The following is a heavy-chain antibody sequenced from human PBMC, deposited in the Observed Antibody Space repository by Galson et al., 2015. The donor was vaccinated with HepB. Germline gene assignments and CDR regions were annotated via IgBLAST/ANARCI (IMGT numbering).Heavy chain of an antibody. Sequence: QSGAEVKKPGESLRISCKGSGYNFTSYWISWVRQMPGKGLEWMGRIDPSDSYTNYSPSFQGHVTISADKSISTAYLQWSGLKASGTAMYYCARHGGYANGLDYWGQGALVTVSS. CDR3: ARHGGYANGLDY. CDR1: GYNFTSYW. CDR2: IDPSDSYT. J-gene: IGHJ4*02. V-gene: IGHV5-10-1*01. D-gene: IGHD5-12*01.